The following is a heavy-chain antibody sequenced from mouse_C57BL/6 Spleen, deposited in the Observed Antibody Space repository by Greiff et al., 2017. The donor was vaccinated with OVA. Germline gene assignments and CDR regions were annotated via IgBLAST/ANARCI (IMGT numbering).Heavy chain of an antibody. Sequence: EVMLVESEGGLVQPGSSMKLSCTASGFTFSDYYMAWVRQVPEKGLEWVANINYDGSSTYYLDSLKSRFIISRDNAKNILYLQMSSLKSEDTATYYCARGHYYGSSFDYWGQGTTLTVSS. CDR1: GFTFSDYY. CDR2: INYDGSST. V-gene: IGHV5-16*01. CDR3: ARGHYYGSSFDY. D-gene: IGHD1-1*01. J-gene: IGHJ2*01.